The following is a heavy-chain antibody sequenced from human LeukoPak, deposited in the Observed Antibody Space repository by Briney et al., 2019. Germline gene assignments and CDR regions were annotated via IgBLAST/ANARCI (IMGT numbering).Heavy chain of an antibody. D-gene: IGHD2-21*02. CDR2: ISGSGGST. CDR1: GFTFSSHA. CDR3: AKDACVGDCNFHFDY. J-gene: IGHJ4*02. Sequence: GGSLRLSCAASGFTFSSHAMSWVRQAPGKGLEWVSTISGSGGSTYYANSVKGRFTISRDNSKNTLYLQMNSLRAEDSAVYYCAKDACVGDCNFHFDYWGQGTLVPVSS. V-gene: IGHV3-23*01.